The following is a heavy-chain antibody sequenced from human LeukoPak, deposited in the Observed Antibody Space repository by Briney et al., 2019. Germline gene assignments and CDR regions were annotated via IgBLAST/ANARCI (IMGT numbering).Heavy chain of an antibody. V-gene: IGHV3-30-3*02. CDR1: GFTFSSYA. CDR2: ISYDGSNK. J-gene: IGHJ4*02. CDR3: AKKGATTGDFDY. Sequence: PGRSLRLSCAASGFTFSSYAMHWVRQAPGKGLEWVAVISYDGSNKYYADSVKGRFTISRDNSKNTLYLQMNSLRAEDTAVYYCAKKGATTGDFDYWGQGTLVTVSS. D-gene: IGHD1-26*01.